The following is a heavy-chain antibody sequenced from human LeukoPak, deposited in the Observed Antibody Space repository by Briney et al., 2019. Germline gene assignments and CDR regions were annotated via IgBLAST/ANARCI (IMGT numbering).Heavy chain of an antibody. CDR3: ARVARRGALGDFDY. J-gene: IGHJ4*02. CDR2: INSDGSST. D-gene: IGHD3-10*01. Sequence: PGGSLRLSCAASGFTFSSYWVHWVRQAPGKGLVWVSRINSDGSSTSYADSVKGRFTISRDNAKNTLYLQMNSLRAEDTAVYYCARVARRGALGDFDYWGQGTLVTVSS. V-gene: IGHV3-74*01. CDR1: GFTFSSYW.